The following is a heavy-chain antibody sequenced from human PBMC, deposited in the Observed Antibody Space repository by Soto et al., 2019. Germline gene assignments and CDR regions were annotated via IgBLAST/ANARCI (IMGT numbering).Heavy chain of an antibody. Sequence: GGSLRLSCAASGFTFSSYSMNWVRQAPGKGLEWVSYISSSSSTIYYADSVKGRFTISRDNAKNSLYLQMNSLRDEDTAVYYCARSGYSIAAAGSRTLYYYYGMDVWGQGTTVTVSS. CDR2: ISSSSSTI. CDR1: GFTFSSYS. V-gene: IGHV3-48*02. J-gene: IGHJ6*02. D-gene: IGHD6-13*01. CDR3: ARSGYSIAAAGSRTLYYYYGMDV.